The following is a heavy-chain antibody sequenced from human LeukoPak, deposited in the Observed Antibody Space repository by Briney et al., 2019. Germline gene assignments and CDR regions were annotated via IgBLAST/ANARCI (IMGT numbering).Heavy chain of an antibody. V-gene: IGHV4-59*01. Sequence: SETLSLTCTVSGGSISNSFWSWIRQPPGKGLEWIAYIYYTGNTKYNPSLKSRVTISVDTSKNQFSLRLSSVTAAATAVYYCARDSGSSPTFDYWGQGTLVTVSP. CDR1: GGSISNSF. CDR3: ARDSGSSPTFDY. CDR2: IYYTGNT. J-gene: IGHJ4*02. D-gene: IGHD1-26*01.